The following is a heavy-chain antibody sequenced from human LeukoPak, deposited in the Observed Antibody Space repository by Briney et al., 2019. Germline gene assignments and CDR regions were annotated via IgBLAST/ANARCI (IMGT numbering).Heavy chain of an antibody. CDR3: ARGDGYNIDY. V-gene: IGHV4-61*02. CDR1: GGSLSSGSYY. D-gene: IGHD5-24*01. Sequence: SETLSLTCTVSGGSLSSGSYYRSWIRQPAGKGLEWIGRIYTSGSTNYNPSLKSRVTISVDTSKDQFSLKLSSVTAADTAVYYCARGDGYNIDYWGQGTLVTVSS. CDR2: IYTSGST. J-gene: IGHJ4*02.